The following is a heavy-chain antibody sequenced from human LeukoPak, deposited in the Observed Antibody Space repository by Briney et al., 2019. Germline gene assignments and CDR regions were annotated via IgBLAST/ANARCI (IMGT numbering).Heavy chain of an antibody. CDR2: ISSSSSYI. D-gene: IGHD1-26*01. CDR1: GFIFSSYS. V-gene: IGHV3-21*04. CDR3: ARDRPYSGSHGGDY. Sequence: GGSLRLSCAASGFIFSSYSMNWVRQAPGKGLEWVSSISSSSSYIYYADSVKGRFTISRDNAKNSLYLQMNSLRAEDTAVYYCARDRPYSGSHGGDYWGQGTLVTVSS. J-gene: IGHJ4*02.